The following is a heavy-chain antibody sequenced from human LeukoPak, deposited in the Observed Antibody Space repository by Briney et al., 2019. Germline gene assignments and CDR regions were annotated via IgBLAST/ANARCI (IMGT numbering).Heavy chain of an antibody. CDR2: ISAYNGNT. V-gene: IGHV1-18*04. J-gene: IGHJ4*02. D-gene: IGHD2-21*02. Sequence: ASVKVSCKASGYTFTGYYMHWVRQAPGQGLEWMGWISAYNGNTNYAQKLQGRVTMTTDTSTSTAYMELRSLRSDDTAVYYCARSSVVTAMVHLDYWGQGTLVTVSS. CDR1: GYTFTGYY. CDR3: ARSSVVTAMVHLDY.